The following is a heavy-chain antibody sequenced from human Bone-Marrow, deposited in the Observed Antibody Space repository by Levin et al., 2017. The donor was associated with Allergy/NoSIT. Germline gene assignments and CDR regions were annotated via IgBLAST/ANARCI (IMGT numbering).Heavy chain of an antibody. CDR1: GFTFDDYA. J-gene: IGHJ4*02. CDR3: AKMNGEDDSSGYDY. CDR2: ISWNSGSI. D-gene: IGHD3-22*01. Sequence: GGSLRLSCAASGFTFDDYAMHWVRQAPGKGLEWVSGISWNSGSIGYADSVKGRFTISRDNAKNSLYLQMNSLRAEDTALYYCAKMNGEDDSSGYDYWGQGTLVTVSS. V-gene: IGHV3-9*01.